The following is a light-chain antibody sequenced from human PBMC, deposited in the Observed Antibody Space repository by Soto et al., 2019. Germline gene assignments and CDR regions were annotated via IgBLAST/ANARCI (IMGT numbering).Light chain of an antibody. V-gene: IGLV3-21*02. Sequence: SYELTQPPSVSVAPGQTARLTCGGDNIGIKSVHWYQQKPGQAPVVVVYDDTERPSGIPERLSGSNSGDMATLTISGVEAGDEAAYYCQVWDSRSNHRVFGGGTKLTVL. CDR2: DDT. CDR3: QVWDSRSNHRV. J-gene: IGLJ3*02. CDR1: NIGIKS.